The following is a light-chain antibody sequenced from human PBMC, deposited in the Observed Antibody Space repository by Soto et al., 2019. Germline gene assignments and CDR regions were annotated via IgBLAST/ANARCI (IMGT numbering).Light chain of an antibody. V-gene: IGLV2-14*02. CDR3: SSYTSSSIVV. Sequence: QSALTQPASVSGSPGQSITISCIGTSSDVGSYNLVSWYQQHPGKAPKVLIYEVSERPSGVSNRFSGSKSGNTASLTISGLQAEDEADYYCSSYTSSSIVVFGGGTKLTVL. CDR1: SSDVGSYNL. CDR2: EVS. J-gene: IGLJ2*01.